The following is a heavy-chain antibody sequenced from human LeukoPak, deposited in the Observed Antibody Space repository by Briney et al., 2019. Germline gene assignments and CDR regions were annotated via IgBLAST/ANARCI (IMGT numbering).Heavy chain of an antibody. Sequence: GGSLRLSCAASGFTFSSYDMHWVRQATGKGLEWVSAIGTAGDTYYPGSVKGRFTISGENAKNSLYLQMNSLRAEDTAVYYCARVYGMTGYYYYYGMDVWGQGTTVTVSS. CDR1: GFTFSSYD. CDR3: ARVYGMTGYYYYYGMDV. J-gene: IGHJ6*02. V-gene: IGHV3-13*01. CDR2: IGTAGDT. D-gene: IGHD3-9*01.